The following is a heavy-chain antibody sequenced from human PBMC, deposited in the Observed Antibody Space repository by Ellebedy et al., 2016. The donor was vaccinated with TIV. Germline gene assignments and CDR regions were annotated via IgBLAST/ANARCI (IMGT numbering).Heavy chain of an antibody. CDR3: VGLRGFDPLTSHFESAVDV. V-gene: IGHV2-5*04. CDR1: GFSFSTDKVG. J-gene: IGHJ3*01. Sequence: SGPTLVXPTETLTLTCTFSGFSFSTDKVGVGWVRQPPGKALEWLTLIYWDGDKRFSPSLRRRLTIAKDTSKNQVVLTLTNVDPVDTGTYFCVGLRGFDPLTSHFESAVDVWGQGTTVTVSS. CDR2: IYWDGDK. D-gene: IGHD3-9*01.